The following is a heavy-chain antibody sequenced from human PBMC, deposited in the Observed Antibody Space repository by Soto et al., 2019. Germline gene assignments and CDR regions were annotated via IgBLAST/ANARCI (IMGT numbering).Heavy chain of an antibody. J-gene: IGHJ6*02. CDR1: GGTFSSYA. D-gene: IGHD3-10*01. CDR2: IIPIFGTA. Sequence: QVQLVQSGAEVKKPGSSVKVSCKASGGTFSSYAISWVRQAPGQGLEWMGGIIPIFGTANYAQKFQGRVMITADESTSTAYMELSSLRAEDTAVYYCARFGYYYGSGSYIYYYYYGMDVWGQGTTVTVSS. V-gene: IGHV1-69*01. CDR3: ARFGYYYGSGSYIYYYYYGMDV.